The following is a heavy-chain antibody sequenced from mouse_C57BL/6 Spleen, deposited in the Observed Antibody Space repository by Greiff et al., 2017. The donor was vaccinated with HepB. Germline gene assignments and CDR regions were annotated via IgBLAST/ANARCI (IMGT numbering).Heavy chain of an antibody. CDR2: LYPSDSET. CDR1: GYTFTSYW. Sequence: QVQLQQPGAELVRPGSSVKLSCKASGYTFTSYWMDWVKQRPGQGLEWIGNLYPSDSETHYNQKFKDKATLAVDKSSSTAYMQLSSLTSEDSAVYYCATRSFYYYGSSYGYWGQGTTLTVSS. CDR3: ATRSFYYYGSSYGY. J-gene: IGHJ2*01. V-gene: IGHV1-61*01. D-gene: IGHD1-1*01.